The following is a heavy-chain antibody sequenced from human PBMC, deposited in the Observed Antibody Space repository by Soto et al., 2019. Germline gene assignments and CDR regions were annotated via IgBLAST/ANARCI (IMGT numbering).Heavy chain of an antibody. CDR1: GGSFSGYY. CDR2: INHSGST. J-gene: IGHJ4*02. V-gene: IGHV4-34*01. Sequence: PSETLSLTCAVYGGSFSGYYWSWIRQPPGKGLEWIGEINHSGSTNYNPSLKSRVTISVGTSKNQFSLKLSSVTAADTAVYYCARYPELRWYFDYWGQGTLVTVSS. D-gene: IGHD1-7*01. CDR3: ARYPELRWYFDY.